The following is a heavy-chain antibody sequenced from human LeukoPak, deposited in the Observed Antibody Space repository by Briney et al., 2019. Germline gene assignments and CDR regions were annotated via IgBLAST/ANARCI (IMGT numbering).Heavy chain of an antibody. Sequence: ASVKVSCKASGYTFTSYGISWVRQAPGQGLEWMGWMSPNSGNTDYAQKFQGRVTMTRNTSISTAYMELSSLRSEDTAVYYCARGVGDLGDYWGQGTLVTVSS. V-gene: IGHV1-8*02. CDR1: GYTFTSYG. CDR2: MSPNSGNT. J-gene: IGHJ4*02. D-gene: IGHD3-16*01. CDR3: ARGVGDLGDY.